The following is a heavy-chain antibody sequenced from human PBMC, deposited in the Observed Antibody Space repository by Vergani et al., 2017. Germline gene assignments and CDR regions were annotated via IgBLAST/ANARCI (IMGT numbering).Heavy chain of an antibody. V-gene: IGHV5-51*01. Sequence: EVQLVQSGAEVKKPRESLKISCQISGYSFTNYWIGWVRQMPGKGLEWMGIIHPADSDTRYSPSFQGQVTISVDKSISTADLQRSSLRASDSAMYYCARLYGRDSSGSKYFDYWGQGALVTVSS. J-gene: IGHJ4*02. CDR2: IHPADSDT. D-gene: IGHD3-22*01. CDR3: ARLYGRDSSGSKYFDY. CDR1: GYSFTNYW.